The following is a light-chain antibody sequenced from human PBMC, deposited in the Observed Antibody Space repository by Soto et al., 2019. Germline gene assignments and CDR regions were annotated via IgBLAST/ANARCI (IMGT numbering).Light chain of an antibody. CDR1: SSNIGRNT. CDR2: NDN. Sequence: QSVLTQPPSASGTPGQRVTVSCFGSSSNIGRNTVSWYQHLPGTAPKLLIYNDNQRPSGVPDRFSGSKSGTSASLAISGLQSEDEADYYCAVWDDSLNGRVFGGGTKLTVL. CDR3: AVWDDSLNGRV. V-gene: IGLV1-44*01. J-gene: IGLJ3*02.